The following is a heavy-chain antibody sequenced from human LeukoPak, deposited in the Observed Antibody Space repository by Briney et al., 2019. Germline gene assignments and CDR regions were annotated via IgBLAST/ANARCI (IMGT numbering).Heavy chain of an antibody. CDR2: IDPSDSYT. D-gene: IGHD3-22*01. Sequence: GESLKISCKGSGXSFTSYWISWVRQMPGKGLEWMGRIDPSDSYTNYSPSFQGHVTISADKSISTAYLQWSSLKASDTAMYYCASTEYDSSGYIFDYWGQGTLVTVSS. CDR1: GXSFTSYW. J-gene: IGHJ4*02. V-gene: IGHV5-10-1*01. CDR3: ASTEYDSSGYIFDY.